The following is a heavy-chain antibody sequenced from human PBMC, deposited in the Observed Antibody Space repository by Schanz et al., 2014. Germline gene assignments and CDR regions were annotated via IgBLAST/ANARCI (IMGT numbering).Heavy chain of an antibody. D-gene: IGHD1-1*01. V-gene: IGHV3-66*01. CDR1: GFSVGNKY. CDR2: IFTDGRT. CDR3: ARGRVLES. J-gene: IGHJ5*02. Sequence: VQLVESGGGLVKPGGSLRLSCAASGFSVGNKYMNWVRQAPGKGLEWVSIIFTDGRTYYADSVKGRFTISRDNSNKTVDLQMNSLRAEDTAVYYCARGRVLESWGQGTLVTVSS.